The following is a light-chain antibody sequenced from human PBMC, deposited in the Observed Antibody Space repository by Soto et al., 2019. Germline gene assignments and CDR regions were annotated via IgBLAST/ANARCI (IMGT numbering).Light chain of an antibody. Sequence: QSALTQPASVSGSPGQSITISCTGTSSDFGGYNYVSWYQQHPGNAPKLMIYEVANRPSGVSNRFSGSKSGNTASLTISGLQAEDEADYFCSSYTTSSTVVFGGGTKLTVL. CDR2: EVA. CDR1: SSDFGGYNY. CDR3: SSYTTSSTVV. V-gene: IGLV2-14*01. J-gene: IGLJ2*01.